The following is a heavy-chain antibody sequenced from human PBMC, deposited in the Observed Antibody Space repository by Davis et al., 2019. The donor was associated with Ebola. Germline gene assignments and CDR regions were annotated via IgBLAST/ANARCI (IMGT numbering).Heavy chain of an antibody. CDR2: ISSSSSYI. Sequence: GGSLRLSCAASGFTFSSYSMNWVRQAPGKGLEWVSSISSSSSYIYYADSVKGRFTISRDNAKSSLFLQMNSLRAEDTAVYYCARLIYDTSGYYSAFDYWGQGILVTVSS. J-gene: IGHJ4*02. CDR1: GFTFSSYS. D-gene: IGHD3-22*01. CDR3: ARLIYDTSGYYSAFDY. V-gene: IGHV3-21*06.